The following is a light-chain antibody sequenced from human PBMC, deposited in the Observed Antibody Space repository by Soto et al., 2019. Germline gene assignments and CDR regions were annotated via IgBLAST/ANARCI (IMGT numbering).Light chain of an antibody. CDR2: SNS. J-gene: IGLJ2*01. V-gene: IGLV1-44*01. Sequence: QPVLTQPPSASGTPGQRVTISCSGSSSNIGSNTVIWFQQLPGTAPKLLIYSNSQRPSGVPDRFSGSKSGTSASLAISGRQSEDEADYYCAAWDDSLSGVVFGGGTKLTVL. CDR1: SSNIGSNT. CDR3: AAWDDSLSGVV.